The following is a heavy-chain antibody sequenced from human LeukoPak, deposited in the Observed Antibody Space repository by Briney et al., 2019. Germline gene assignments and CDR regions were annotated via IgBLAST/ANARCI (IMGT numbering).Heavy chain of an antibody. D-gene: IGHD3-22*01. CDR3: AKDNFANTMIVVVIGGFDY. CDR2: ISYDGSNK. V-gene: IGHV3-30*18. J-gene: IGHJ4*02. CDR1: GFNFSNYG. Sequence: PGRSLRLSCAASGFNFSNYGMHWVRQAPGKGLEWVAVISYDGSNKYYADSVKGRFTISRDNSRNTLYLQMNSLRPEDTAVYYCAKDNFANTMIVVVIGGFDYWGQGTLVTVSS.